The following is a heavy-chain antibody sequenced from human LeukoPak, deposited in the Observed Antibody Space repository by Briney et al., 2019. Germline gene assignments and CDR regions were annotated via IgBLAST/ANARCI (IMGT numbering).Heavy chain of an antibody. CDR1: GFTFSSYS. J-gene: IGHJ2*01. D-gene: IGHD5-12*01. Sequence: PGGSLRLSCAASGFTFSSYSMNWVRQAPGKGREWGSSIISSISYIYYADSVKGGFTISRDNAKNSLYLKMNSLRAEDAAVYYCARDLGSLRSSYWYFDLWGRGTLVTVSS. CDR2: IISSISYI. CDR3: ARDLGSLRSSYWYFDL. V-gene: IGHV3-21*01.